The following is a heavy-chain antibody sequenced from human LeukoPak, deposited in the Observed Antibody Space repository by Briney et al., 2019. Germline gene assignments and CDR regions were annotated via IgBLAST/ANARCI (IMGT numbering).Heavy chain of an antibody. D-gene: IGHD1-26*01. CDR2: INAGNGNT. CDR1: GYTFTSYG. J-gene: IGHJ4*02. CDR3: ARDLGVVGAFDY. V-gene: IGHV1-18*01. Sequence: ASVKVSCKASGYTFTSYGISWVRQAPGQGLEWMGWINAGNGNTKYSQKFQGRVTMTTDTSTSTAYMELRSLRSDDTAVYYCARDLGVVGAFDYWGQGTLVTVSS.